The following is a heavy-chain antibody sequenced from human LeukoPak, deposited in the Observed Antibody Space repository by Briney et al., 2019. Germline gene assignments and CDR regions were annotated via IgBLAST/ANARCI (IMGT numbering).Heavy chain of an antibody. CDR3: ARDEPSPDSTDLDY. J-gene: IGHJ4*02. CDR1: GFTFSSYA. D-gene: IGHD2/OR15-2a*01. Sequence: TGGSLRLSCAASGFTFSSYAMSWVRQAPGKGLEWVSVIYSGGSTYYADSVKGRFTISRDNSKNTLYLQMNSLRAEDTAVYYCARDEPSPDSTDLDYWGQGTLVTVSS. CDR2: IYSGGST. V-gene: IGHV3-66*01.